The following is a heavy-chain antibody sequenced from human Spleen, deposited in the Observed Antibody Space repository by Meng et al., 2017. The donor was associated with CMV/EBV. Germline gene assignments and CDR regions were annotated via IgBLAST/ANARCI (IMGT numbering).Heavy chain of an antibody. CDR3: ARQPISTVTPPYWYFDL. V-gene: IGHV4-39*01. J-gene: IGHJ2*01. Sequence: ISSGSYYWGWIRQPPGKGLEWLGSIYYNENTYYNPSLKSRVTISIDRSKNQFSLKLSSVTAADTAVYYCARQPISTVTPPYWYFDLWGRGTLVTVSS. CDR1: ISSGSYY. D-gene: IGHD4-11*01. CDR2: IYYNENT.